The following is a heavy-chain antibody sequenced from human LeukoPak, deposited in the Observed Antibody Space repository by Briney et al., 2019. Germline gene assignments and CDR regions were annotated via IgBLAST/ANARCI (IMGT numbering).Heavy chain of an antibody. CDR1: GFTFSKYA. Sequence: GGSLRLSWAASGFTFSKYAMSWVRQAQGKGLEWVSTVNDRGTGTYYADSVKGRFTISRDNSKNTLSLQMISLRAEDTALYYCAKGLKTAVGPYMGYHFYMDVWGKGTTVTVSS. J-gene: IGHJ6*03. D-gene: IGHD5-18*01. CDR3: AKGLKTAVGPYMGYHFYMDV. V-gene: IGHV3-23*01. CDR2: VNDRGTGT.